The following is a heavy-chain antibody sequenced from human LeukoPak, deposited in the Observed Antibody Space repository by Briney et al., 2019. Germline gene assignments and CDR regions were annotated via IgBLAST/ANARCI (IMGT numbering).Heavy chain of an antibody. V-gene: IGHV3-33*01. D-gene: IGHD5-18*01. CDR1: GFTFSNYG. CDR3: ASSGYSYGFSPDY. CDR2: IWYDGSKK. J-gene: IGHJ4*02. Sequence: PGMSLRLSCAASGFTFSNYGMHWVRQAPGKGLEWVAVIWYDGSKKYYVDSVKGRFTISRDNSKNTLYLQMNSLRAEDTAVYYCASSGYSYGFSPDYWGQGTLVTVSS.